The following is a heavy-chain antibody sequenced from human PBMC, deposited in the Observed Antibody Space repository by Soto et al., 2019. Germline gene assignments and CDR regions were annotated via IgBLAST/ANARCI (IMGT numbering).Heavy chain of an antibody. D-gene: IGHD3-3*01. J-gene: IGHJ4*02. CDR1: GYTFTSYG. CDR3: ARVVRGPYYDFWSGYFELGY. Sequence: ASVKVSCKASGYTFTSYGISWVRQAPGQGLEWMGWISAYNGNTNYAQKLQGRVTMTTDTSTSTAYMELRSLRSDGTAVYYCARVVRGPYYDFWSGYFELGYWGQGTLVTVSS. V-gene: IGHV1-18*04. CDR2: ISAYNGNT.